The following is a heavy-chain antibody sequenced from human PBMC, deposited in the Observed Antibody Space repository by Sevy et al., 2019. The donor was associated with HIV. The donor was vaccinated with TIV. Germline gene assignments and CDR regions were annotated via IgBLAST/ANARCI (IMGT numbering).Heavy chain of an antibody. V-gene: IGHV3-33*01. CDR2: IWSDGSNK. D-gene: IGHD3-22*01. Sequence: GESLKISCAASGFTFSNYGMHWVRQAPGKGLEWVAVIWSDGSNKYYAVSVKGRFTISRANSKNTLYLQMKSLRVEDTAVYFCARGGDFNDRSAKRDFDYWGQGTLVTVSS. J-gene: IGHJ4*02. CDR3: ARGGDFNDRSAKRDFDY. CDR1: GFTFSNYG.